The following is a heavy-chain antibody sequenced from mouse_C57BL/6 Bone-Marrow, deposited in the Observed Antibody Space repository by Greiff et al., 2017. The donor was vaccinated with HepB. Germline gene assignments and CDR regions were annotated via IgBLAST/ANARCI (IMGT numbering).Heavy chain of an antibody. CDR2: IWTGGGT. CDR1: GFSLTSYA. V-gene: IGHV2-9-1*01. CDR3: ARIYYYLYYYAMDY. D-gene: IGHD1-1*01. Sequence: VKVVESGPGLVAPSQSLSITCTVSGFSLTSYAISWVRQPPGKGLEWLGVIWTGGGTNYNSALKSRLSISKDNSKSQVFLKMNSLQTDDTARYYCARIYYYLYYYAMDYWGQGTSVTVSS. J-gene: IGHJ4*01.